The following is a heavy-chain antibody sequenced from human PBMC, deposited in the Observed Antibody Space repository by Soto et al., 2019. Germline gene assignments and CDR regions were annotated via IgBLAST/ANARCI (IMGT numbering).Heavy chain of an antibody. J-gene: IGHJ4*02. CDR1: GFTFSDYA. D-gene: IGHD6-19*01. V-gene: IGHV3-30*18. Sequence: VQLVESGGGVVQPGRSLRLSCAASGFTFSDYAMHWVRQAPGKGLEWVAVVSHDGRNTHYADSVKGRFTISRDSSKNTVSLEMTSPRAEDTAFYYCAKGGRQWLVTSDFNYWGQGALVTVSS. CDR3: AKGGRQWLVTSDFNY. CDR2: VSHDGRNT.